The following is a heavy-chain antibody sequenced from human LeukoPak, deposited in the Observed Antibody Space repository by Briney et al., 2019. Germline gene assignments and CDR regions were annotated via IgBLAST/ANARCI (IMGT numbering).Heavy chain of an antibody. J-gene: IGHJ2*01. V-gene: IGHV3-30*02. D-gene: IGHD1-20*01. Sequence: GGSLRLSCAASGFTFSSYGMHWVRQAPGKGLEWVAFIRYDGSNKYYADSVKGRFTISRDNSKNTLYLQMNSLRAEDTAVYYCAKQLAYNWMWYFDLWGRGTLVTVSS. CDR2: IRYDGSNK. CDR1: GFTFSSYG. CDR3: AKQLAYNWMWYFDL.